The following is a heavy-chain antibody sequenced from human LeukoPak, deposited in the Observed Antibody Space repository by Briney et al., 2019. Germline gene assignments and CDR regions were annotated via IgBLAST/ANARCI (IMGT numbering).Heavy chain of an antibody. V-gene: IGHV4-39*01. CDR2: ISYSGNT. CDR1: GGSIRSSSHY. CDR3: ARHGRGYYYDSSGFS. J-gene: IGHJ5*02. D-gene: IGHD3-22*01. Sequence: SETLSLTCTVSGGSIRSSSHYWGWIRQPPGKGLEWIGSISYSGNTYYNPSLKSRVTMSVDTSKNQFSLKLSSVTAADTVVYYCARHGRGYYYDSSGFSWGQGTLVTVSS.